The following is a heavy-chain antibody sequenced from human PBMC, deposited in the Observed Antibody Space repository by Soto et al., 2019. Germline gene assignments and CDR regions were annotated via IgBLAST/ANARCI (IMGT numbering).Heavy chain of an antibody. CDR2: IYKSATT. CDR3: ARGRYCLTGRCFPNWFDS. Sequence: SETLSLTCSVSGDSISTVDYFWAWIRQPPGQALEYIGYIYKSATTYYNPSFESRVAISLDTSKSQFSLNVTSVTAADTAVYFCARGRYCLTGRCFPNWFDSWGQGTRVTVSS. D-gene: IGHD2-15*01. V-gene: IGHV4-30-4*01. J-gene: IGHJ5*01. CDR1: GDSISTVDYF.